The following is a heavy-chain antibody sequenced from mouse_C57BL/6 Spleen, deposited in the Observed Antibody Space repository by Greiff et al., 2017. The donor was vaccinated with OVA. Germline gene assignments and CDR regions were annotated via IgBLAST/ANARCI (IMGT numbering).Heavy chain of an antibody. CDR1: GFSLTSYG. Sequence: VQLVESGPGLVQPSQSLSITCTVSGFSLTSYGVHWVRQSPGKGLEWLGVIWSGGSTDYNAAFISRLSISKDNSKSQVFFKMNSLQADDTAIYYCARKGMVTTPGAMDYWGQGTSVTVSS. J-gene: IGHJ4*01. V-gene: IGHV2-2*01. CDR3: ARKGMVTTPGAMDY. D-gene: IGHD2-2*01. CDR2: IWSGGST.